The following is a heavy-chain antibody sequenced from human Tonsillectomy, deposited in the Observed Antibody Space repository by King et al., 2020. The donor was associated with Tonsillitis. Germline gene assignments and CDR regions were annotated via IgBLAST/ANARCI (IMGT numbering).Heavy chain of an antibody. V-gene: IGHV3-53*01. CDR3: ARALGSGYYIVIDAFDI. Sequence: VQLVESGGGLIQPGGSLRLSCAAAGFTVTSNYMSWVRQAPGKGLEWVSVIYSGGGTYYADSVKGRFTISRDNSKNTLYLQMNSLRAEDTAVYYCARALGSGYYIVIDAFDIWGQGTMVTVSS. D-gene: IGHD3-3*01. CDR2: IYSGGGT. CDR1: GFTVTSNY. J-gene: IGHJ3*02.